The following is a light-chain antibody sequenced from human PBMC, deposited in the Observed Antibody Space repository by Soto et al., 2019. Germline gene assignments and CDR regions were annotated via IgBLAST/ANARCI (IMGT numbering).Light chain of an antibody. J-gene: IGKJ1*01. Sequence: DIQMTQSPSTLSASVGDRVTITCQASQSISNWLAWFQQKPGKAPQYLIQAASILQSGVPSRFSGSGSGTEFILTINNLQPEDFASYFCLQVYSFPRTFGLGTKVDIK. CDR1: QSISNW. V-gene: IGKV1-5*01. CDR3: LQVYSFPRT. CDR2: AAS.